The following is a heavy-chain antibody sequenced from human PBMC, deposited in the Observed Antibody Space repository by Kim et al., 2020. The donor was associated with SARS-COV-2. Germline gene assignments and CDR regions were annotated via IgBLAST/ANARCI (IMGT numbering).Heavy chain of an antibody. CDR3: ARDGAGPPRLYGMDV. CDR1: GGSVSSGSYY. CDR2: IYYSGST. D-gene: IGHD2-21*02. V-gene: IGHV4-61*01. J-gene: IGHJ6*02. Sequence: SETLSLTCTVSGGSVSSGSYYWSWIRQPPGKGLEWIGYIYYSGSTNYNPSLKSRVTISVDTSKNQFSLKLSSVTAADTAVYYCARDGAGPPRLYGMDVWGQGTTVTVSS.